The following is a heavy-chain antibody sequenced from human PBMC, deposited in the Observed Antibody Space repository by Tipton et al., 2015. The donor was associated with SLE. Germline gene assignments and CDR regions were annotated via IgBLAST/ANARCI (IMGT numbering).Heavy chain of an antibody. CDR2: INHSGST. J-gene: IGHJ3*02. V-gene: IGHV4-34*01. D-gene: IGHD3-22*01. CDR1: GGSFGGYY. Sequence: TLSLTCAVYGGSFGGYYWSWIRQPPGKGLEWIGEINHSGSTNYNPSLKSRVTISVDTSKNQFSLKLSSVTAADTAVYYCASSRLTYYYDSRGPPAFDIWGQGTMVTVSS. CDR3: ASSRLTYYYDSRGPPAFDI.